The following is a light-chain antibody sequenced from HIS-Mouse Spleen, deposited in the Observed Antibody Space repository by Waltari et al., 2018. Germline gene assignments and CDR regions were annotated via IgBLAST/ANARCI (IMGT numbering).Light chain of an antibody. Sequence: QSALTQPASVSGSPGQSITISCTGTSSDGCGYNYVSWDQQHPGKAPKLLIYDVSNRPSGVSNRFSGSKSGNTASLTISGLQAEDEADYYCSSYTSSSFNVVFGGGTKLTVL. CDR2: DVS. CDR1: SSDGCGYNY. J-gene: IGLJ2*01. CDR3: SSYTSSSFNVV. V-gene: IGLV2-14*03.